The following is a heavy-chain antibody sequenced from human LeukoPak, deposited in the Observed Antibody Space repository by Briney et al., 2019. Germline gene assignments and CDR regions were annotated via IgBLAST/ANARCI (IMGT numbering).Heavy chain of an antibody. Sequence: KPSETLSLXYTVSGGSISSSSYYWGWTRQPPGNGLEWIGSIYYSGSTYYNPSLKSRVTISVDTSKNQFSLKLSSVTAADTAVYYCARPLPGIAVADDAFDIWGQGTMVTVSS. CDR2: IYYSGST. CDR1: GGSISSSSYY. D-gene: IGHD6-19*01. CDR3: ARPLPGIAVADDAFDI. J-gene: IGHJ3*02. V-gene: IGHV4-39*01.